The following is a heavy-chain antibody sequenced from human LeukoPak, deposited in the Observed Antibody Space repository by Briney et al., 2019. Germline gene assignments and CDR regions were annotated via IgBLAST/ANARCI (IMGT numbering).Heavy chain of an antibody. CDR2: INPNSGDT. J-gene: IGHJ4*02. Sequence: ASVKVSCKASGYTFTGYYIHWVRQAPGQGLDLMGWINPNSGDTHYEQKFQGRVTMTRDTSTSTVYMELSSLRSEDTAVYYCARNRNIRGPREPFAYWGQGTLVTVSS. V-gene: IGHV1-2*02. CDR3: ARNRNIRGPREPFAY. D-gene: IGHD1-14*01. CDR1: GYTFTGYY.